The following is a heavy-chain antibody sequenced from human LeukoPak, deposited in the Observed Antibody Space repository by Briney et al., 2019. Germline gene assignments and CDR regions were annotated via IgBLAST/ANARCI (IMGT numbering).Heavy chain of an antibody. V-gene: IGHV1-46*01. CDR3: ARDQRTAVAGEFDY. CDR2: INPSGGST. Sequence: GASVKVSFKASVYTFTSYYMHWVRQAPGQGLEWMGIINPSGGSTSYAQKFQGRVTMTRDTSTSTVYMELSSLRSEDTDVYYCARDQRTAVAGEFDYWGQGTLVTVSS. CDR1: VYTFTSYY. J-gene: IGHJ4*02. D-gene: IGHD6-19*01.